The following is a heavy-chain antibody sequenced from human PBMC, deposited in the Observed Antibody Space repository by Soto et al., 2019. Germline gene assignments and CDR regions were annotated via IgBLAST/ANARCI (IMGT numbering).Heavy chain of an antibody. Sequence: GGSLRLSCNCSGFRFSEHAMTWVRQAPGKGLEWVGFIRNTPYGGSTIYYADSVKGRFTISRDNAKNSLYLQMNNLRPEDTAVYYCAGGDSGSFDSWGQGTLVTVSS. CDR3: AGGDSGSFDS. CDR1: GFRFSEHA. V-gene: IGHV3-11*01. CDR2: IRNTPYGGSTI. J-gene: IGHJ4*02. D-gene: IGHD3-16*01.